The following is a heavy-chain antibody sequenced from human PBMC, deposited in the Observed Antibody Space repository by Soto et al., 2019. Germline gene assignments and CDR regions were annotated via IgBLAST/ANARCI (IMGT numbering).Heavy chain of an antibody. J-gene: IGHJ4*02. V-gene: IGHV1-46*04. CDR3: TRVDPAVAGIVYEY. Sequence: QVQLVQSGAEVKKPGASVRVSCRASGDTFTSYYFHWVRQAPGQGLAWMGIINPRAGSTNYAEKLQGRVSMTRDTSTSTVYMELSSLRSEDAAVYYCTRVDPAVAGIVYEYWGQGTLVTVSS. D-gene: IGHD6-19*01. CDR1: GDTFTSYY. CDR2: INPRAGST.